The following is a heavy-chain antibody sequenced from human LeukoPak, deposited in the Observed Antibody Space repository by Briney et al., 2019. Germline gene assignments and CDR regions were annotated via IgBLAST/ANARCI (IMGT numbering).Heavy chain of an antibody. J-gene: IGHJ4*02. CDR2: IYYSGST. D-gene: IGHD2-15*01. CDR3: ARDGYCSGGSCYSYSLWSFDY. CDR1: GGSISSYY. Sequence: SETLSLTCTVSGGSISSYYWSWIRQPPGKGLEWIGYIYYSGSTNYNPSLKSRVTISVDTSKNQFSLKLSSVTAADTAVYYCARDGYCSGGSCYSYSLWSFDYWGQGTLVTVSS. V-gene: IGHV4-59*01.